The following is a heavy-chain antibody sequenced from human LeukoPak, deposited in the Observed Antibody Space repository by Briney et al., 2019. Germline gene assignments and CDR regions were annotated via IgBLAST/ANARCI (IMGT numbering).Heavy chain of an antibody. J-gene: IGHJ5*02. V-gene: IGHV4-34*01. Sequence: SETLSLTCAVYGGSFSGYYWSWIRQPPGKGLEWIGEINHSGSTNYNPSLKSRVTISVDTSKNQFSLKLSSVTAADTAVYYCARGALYVWGSYRSYNWFDPWGQGTLDTVSS. CDR3: ARGALYVWGSYRSYNWFDP. CDR2: INHSGST. CDR1: GGSFSGYY. D-gene: IGHD3-16*02.